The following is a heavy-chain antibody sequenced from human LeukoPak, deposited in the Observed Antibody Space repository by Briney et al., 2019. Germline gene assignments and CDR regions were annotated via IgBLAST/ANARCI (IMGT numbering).Heavy chain of an antibody. Sequence: EASVKVSCKASGYTFTSYYMHWVRQAPGQGLEWMGWISAYNGNTNYAQKLQGRVTMTTDTSTSTAYMELRSLRSDDTAVYYCARDHMIVVVMQTDYWGQGTLVTVSS. CDR2: ISAYNGNT. CDR1: GYTFTSYY. J-gene: IGHJ4*02. CDR3: ARDHMIVVVMQTDY. D-gene: IGHD3-22*01. V-gene: IGHV1-18*04.